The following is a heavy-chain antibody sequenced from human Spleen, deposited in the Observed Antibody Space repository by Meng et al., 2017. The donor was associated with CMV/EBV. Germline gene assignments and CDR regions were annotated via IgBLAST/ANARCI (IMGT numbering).Heavy chain of an antibody. Sequence: GESLKISCAASGFTFSTYGMYWVRQAPGKGLEWVAFIHFDGSKKYYGDSVKGRFTISRDNSKNTLYLRMNSLRAEDTAVYYCAKIQYYYDSSGYGTDAFDIWGQGTMVTVSS. V-gene: IGHV3-30*02. J-gene: IGHJ3*02. CDR2: IHFDGSKK. CDR1: GFTFSTYG. D-gene: IGHD3-22*01. CDR3: AKIQYYYDSSGYGTDAFDI.